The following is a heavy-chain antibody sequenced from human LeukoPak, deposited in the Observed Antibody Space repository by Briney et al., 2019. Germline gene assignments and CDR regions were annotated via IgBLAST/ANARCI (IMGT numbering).Heavy chain of an antibody. J-gene: IGHJ6*03. V-gene: IGHV3-48*04. Sequence: PGGSLRLSGAASGFTFSSHGMNWVRQAPGKGREWVAYISSSGSTIDYADSVKGRFTISKDNAKNSLYLQMNSLRAADTAVYYCARDRGYYDFWSGYYRGYYYYMDVWGKGTTVTVSS. CDR3: ARDRGYYDFWSGYYRGYYYYMDV. CDR2: ISSSGSTI. CDR1: GFTFSSHG. D-gene: IGHD3-3*01.